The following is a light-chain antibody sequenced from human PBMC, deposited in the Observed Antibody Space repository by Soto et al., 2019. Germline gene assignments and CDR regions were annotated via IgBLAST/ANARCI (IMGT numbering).Light chain of an antibody. CDR3: SSYTTSRTLLV. J-gene: IGLJ2*01. CDR1: SSDVGGYNY. V-gene: IGLV2-14*01. CDR2: EVS. Sequence: QSALTQPASVSGSPGQSITISCTGTSSDVGGYNYVSWYQQHPSKAPKLMIYEVSNRPSGVSNRYSVSKTGNTASLTLSGLQAEDEADYYCSSYTTSRTLLVCGGGTKLTGL.